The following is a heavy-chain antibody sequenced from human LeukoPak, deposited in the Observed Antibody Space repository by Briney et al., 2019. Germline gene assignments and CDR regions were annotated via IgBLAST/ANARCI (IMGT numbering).Heavy chain of an antibody. V-gene: IGHV3-23*01. J-gene: IGHJ4*02. CDR1: GFTFSSYA. CDR2: ISGSGGST. D-gene: IGHD6-13*01. CDR3: AKGGGVYKSAADRRIDY. Sequence: GVSLRLSCAASGFTFSSYAMIWVRQGPGKGLEWVSAISGSGGSTYYADSVKGRFTISRDSSKNTLYLQMNSQRAEDTAVFYCAKGGGVYKSAADRRIDYWGQGTLVTVSS.